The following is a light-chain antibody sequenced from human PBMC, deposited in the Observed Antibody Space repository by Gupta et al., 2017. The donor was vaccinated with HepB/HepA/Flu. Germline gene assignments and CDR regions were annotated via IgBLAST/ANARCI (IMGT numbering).Light chain of an antibody. Sequence: EIVLSPSPATLALPPGARAAPSCRASQDISSYLAWYQQKPGQAPRLLIYDASNRATGIPARFSGSGSGTDFTLKISSVEAEDVAVYYCQQRRNGPRTFGQGTKVEIK. CDR2: DAS. CDR3: QQRRNGPRT. CDR1: QDISSY. V-gene: IGKV3-11*01. J-gene: IGKJ1*01.